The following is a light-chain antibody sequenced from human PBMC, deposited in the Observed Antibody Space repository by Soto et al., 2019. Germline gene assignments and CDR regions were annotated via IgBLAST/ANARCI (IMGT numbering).Light chain of an antibody. CDR2: TND. CDR1: TSNIGSNT. Sequence: QAVVTQPPSVSGTPGQTVIISCSGGTSNIGSNTVSWYRQVPGTAPEVLIYTNDQSPSGVSDRFSGSKSGTSASLAISGLQSDDEGDYYCATWDDSLHGLLFGGGTKLTVL. V-gene: IGLV1-44*01. CDR3: ATWDDSLHGLL. J-gene: IGLJ2*01.